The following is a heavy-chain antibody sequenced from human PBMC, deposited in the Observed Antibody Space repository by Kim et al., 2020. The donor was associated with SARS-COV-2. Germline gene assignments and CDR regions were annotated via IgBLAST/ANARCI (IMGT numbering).Heavy chain of an antibody. D-gene: IGHD3-10*01. CDR2: ISWNSATI. Sequence: GGSLRLSCGASGFTFNDYAMLWVRQAPGKGLEWVSGISWNSATIDYADSVKGRFTISRDNAQKSLYLQMNNLRTEDTALYYCARVREPYYYASQTHFKFYFDHWGQGILVTVSS. J-gene: IGHJ4*02. V-gene: IGHV3-9*01. CDR3: ARVREPYYYASQTHFKFYFDH. CDR1: GFTFNDYA.